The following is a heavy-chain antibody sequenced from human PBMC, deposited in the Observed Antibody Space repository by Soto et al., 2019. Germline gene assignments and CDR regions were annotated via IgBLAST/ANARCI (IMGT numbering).Heavy chain of an antibody. CDR1: GYTFTGYA. J-gene: IGHJ4*02. CDR2: INGGNGDT. D-gene: IGHD2-2*01. V-gene: IGHV1-3*01. Sequence: ASVKVSCKASGYTFTGYAIHWVRQAPGQRHEWMGWINGGNGDTKYSQKFQGRVTITRDTSASTAYMELTSLGSEDTAVYHCARGYCSSTSCQYYFDFWGQGTLVTVS. CDR3: ARGYCSSTSCQYYFDF.